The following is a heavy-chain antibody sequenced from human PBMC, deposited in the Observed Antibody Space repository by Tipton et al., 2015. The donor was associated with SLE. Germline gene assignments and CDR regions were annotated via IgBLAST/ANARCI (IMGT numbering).Heavy chain of an antibody. D-gene: IGHD3-10*01. Sequence: TLSLTCTVSGGSISSHYWRWLRQPPGKGLEWIGYIYYSGSTSYNPSLKNRVTISIDTSKNQFSLKLSSVTAADTAVYYCARDRYYGSGSLGSNYYYMDVWGKGTTVTVSS. CDR1: GGSISSHY. CDR3: ARDRYYGSGSLGSNYYYMDV. CDR2: IYYSGST. V-gene: IGHV4-59*11. J-gene: IGHJ6*03.